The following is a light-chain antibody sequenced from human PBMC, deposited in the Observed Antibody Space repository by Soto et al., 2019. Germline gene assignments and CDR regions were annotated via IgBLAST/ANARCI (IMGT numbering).Light chain of an antibody. CDR3: QQRHMSPIT. Sequence: EVVLTQSPVTLSLSPGERATLSCRASQSFRGLLAWYQQKPGQAPRLLIYDAYNRATGIPPRFSGSGSGTDFTLTLSSLEPEDSAVYYCQQRHMSPITFGQGARLEI. CDR2: DAY. J-gene: IGKJ5*01. CDR1: QSFRGL. V-gene: IGKV3-11*01.